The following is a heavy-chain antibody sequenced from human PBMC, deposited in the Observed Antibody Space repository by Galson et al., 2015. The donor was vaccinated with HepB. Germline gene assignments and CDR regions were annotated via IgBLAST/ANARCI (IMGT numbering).Heavy chain of an antibody. CDR2: IKQDGSEK. CDR3: AREWAIFGVVLRLYCYYGMDV. D-gene: IGHD3-3*01. V-gene: IGHV3-7*03. CDR1: GFTFSSYW. J-gene: IGHJ6*02. Sequence: SLRLSCAASGFTFSSYWMSWVRQAPGKGLEWVANIKQDGSEKYYVDSVKGRFTISRDNAKNSLYLQMNSLRAEDTAVYYCAREWAIFGVVLRLYCYYGMDVWGQGTTVTVSS.